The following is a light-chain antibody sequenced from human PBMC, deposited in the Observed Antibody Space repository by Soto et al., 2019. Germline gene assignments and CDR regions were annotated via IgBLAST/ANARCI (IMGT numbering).Light chain of an antibody. CDR2: DAS. V-gene: IGKV3-11*01. CDR1: QSVSSS. J-gene: IGKJ1*01. CDR3: QQRSNWPPT. Sequence: EIVLTQSPATLSLSPGERDTLSCRASQSVSSSLAWYQQKPGQAPRLRMYDASNRATGIPARLSGSGSGTDFTLTISSLEPEELALYYCQQRSNWPPTFGQGTKVEI.